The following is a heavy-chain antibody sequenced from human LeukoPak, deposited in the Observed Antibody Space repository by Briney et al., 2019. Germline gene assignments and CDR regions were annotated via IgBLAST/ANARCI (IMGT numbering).Heavy chain of an antibody. J-gene: IGHJ2*01. CDR3: ARRENPGIAAAYWYFDL. Sequence: SETLSLTCTVSGGSISSSSYYWGWIRQPPGKGLEWIGSIYYSGSTYYNPSLKSRVTISVDTSKNQFSLKLSSVTAADTAVYYCARRENPGIAAAYWYFDLWGRGTLVTVS. CDR2: IYYSGST. V-gene: IGHV4-39*01. D-gene: IGHD6-13*01. CDR1: GGSISSSSYY.